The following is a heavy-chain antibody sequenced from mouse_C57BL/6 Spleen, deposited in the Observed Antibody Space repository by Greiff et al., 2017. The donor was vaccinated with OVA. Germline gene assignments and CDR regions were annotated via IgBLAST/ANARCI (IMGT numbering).Heavy chain of an antibody. J-gene: IGHJ4*01. Sequence: QVQLQQPGAELVRPGSSVKLSCKASGYTFTSYWMHWVKQRPIQGLEWIGNIDPSDSETHYNQKFKDKATLTVDKSSSTAYMQLSSLTSEDSAVYYCARRDSNYGSYAMDYWGQGTSVTVSS. V-gene: IGHV1-52*01. D-gene: IGHD2-5*01. CDR1: GYTFTSYW. CDR3: ARRDSNYGSYAMDY. CDR2: IDPSDSET.